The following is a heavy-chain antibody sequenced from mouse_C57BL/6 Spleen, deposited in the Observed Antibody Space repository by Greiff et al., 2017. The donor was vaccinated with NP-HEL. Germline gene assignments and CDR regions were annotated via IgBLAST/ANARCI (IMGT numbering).Heavy chain of an antibody. D-gene: IGHD1-1*01. V-gene: IGHV1-15*01. Sequence: VQLQQSGAELVRPGASVTLSCKASGYTFTDYEMHWVKQTPVHGLEWIGAIDPETGGTAYNQKFKGKAILTADKSSSTAYMELRSLTSEDSAVYYCTRSGGSSYDYAMDYWGQGTSGTVSS. CDR2: IDPETGGT. CDR1: GYTFTDYE. J-gene: IGHJ4*01. CDR3: TRSGGSSYDYAMDY.